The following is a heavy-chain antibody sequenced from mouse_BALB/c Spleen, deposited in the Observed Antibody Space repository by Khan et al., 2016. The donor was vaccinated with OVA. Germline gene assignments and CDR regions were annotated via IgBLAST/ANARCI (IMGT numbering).Heavy chain of an antibody. CDR3: SKDRGYYAGDY. J-gene: IGHJ4*01. CDR2: IWGDGNT. Sequence: QVQLKESGPGLVAPSQSLSITCTVSGFSLTSYGVSWVRQPPGKGLEWLGVIWGDGNTNFHSALSSSLSISKDNSKSQVFLKLNSLQTDDTATYYCSKDRGYYAGDYWGQGTSVTVSS. V-gene: IGHV2-3*01. CDR1: GFSLTSYG.